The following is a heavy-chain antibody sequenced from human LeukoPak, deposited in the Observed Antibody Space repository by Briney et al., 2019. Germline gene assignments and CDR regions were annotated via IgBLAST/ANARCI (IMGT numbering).Heavy chain of an antibody. J-gene: IGHJ5*02. CDR2: ISSSSSTI. CDR1: GFTFSSYS. Sequence: TGGSLRLSCAASGFTFSSYSMNWVRQAPGKGLEWVSYISSSSSTIYYADSVKGRFTISRDNAKNSLYLQMNSLRAEDTAVYYCARERASSSRNCFDPWGQGTLVTVSS. D-gene: IGHD6-6*01. V-gene: IGHV3-48*01. CDR3: ARERASSSRNCFDP.